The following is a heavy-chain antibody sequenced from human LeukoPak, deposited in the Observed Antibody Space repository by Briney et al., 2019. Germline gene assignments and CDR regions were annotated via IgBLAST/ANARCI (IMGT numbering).Heavy chain of an antibody. CDR3: ARAADSSGYYY. V-gene: IGHV4-39*07. Sequence: SETLSLTCTVSGGSISSSSYYWGWIRQPPGKGLEWIGSIYYSGSTYYNPSLKSRVTISVDTSKNQFSLKLSSVTAADTAVYYCARAADSSGYYYWGQGTLVTVSS. D-gene: IGHD3-22*01. J-gene: IGHJ4*02. CDR1: GGSISSSSYY. CDR2: IYYSGST.